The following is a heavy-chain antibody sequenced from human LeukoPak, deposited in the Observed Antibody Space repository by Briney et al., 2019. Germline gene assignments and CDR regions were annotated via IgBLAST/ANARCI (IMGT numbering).Heavy chain of an antibody. J-gene: IGHJ4*02. CDR3: ARGRCWNCPDDY. CDR1: GGSFSGYY. Sequence: SETLSLTCAVYGGSFSGYYWSWIRQPPGKGLEWIGEINHSGSTNYNPSLKSRVTISVDTSKNQFSLKLSSVTAADTAVYYCARGRCWNCPDDYWGQGTLVTVSS. D-gene: IGHD1-7*01. V-gene: IGHV4-34*01. CDR2: INHSGST.